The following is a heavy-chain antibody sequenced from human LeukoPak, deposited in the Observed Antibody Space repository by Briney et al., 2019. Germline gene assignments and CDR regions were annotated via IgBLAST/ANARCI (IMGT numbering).Heavy chain of an antibody. CDR1: GGSISNYY. V-gene: IGHV4-4*07. CDR2: IYSSGST. CDR3: ARGPPPDFDC. J-gene: IGHJ4*02. Sequence: SETLSLTCTVSGGSISNYYWSWIRQPAGKGLEWNGRIYSSGSTDYNPSLKSRVTMSVDTSKNQFSLNLRSVTAADTAVYYCARGPPPDFDCWGQGTLVTVSS.